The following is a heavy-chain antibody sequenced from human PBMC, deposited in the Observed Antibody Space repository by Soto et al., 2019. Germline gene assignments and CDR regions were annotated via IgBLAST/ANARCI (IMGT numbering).Heavy chain of an antibody. Sequence: PGGCLVLACAASEFTFSSYWMHWVRQAPGKGLVWVSRINSDGSSTSYADSVKGRFTISRDNAKNTLYLQMNSLRAEDTAVYYCARANPSYYYGMDVWGQGTTVTVSS. V-gene: IGHV3-74*01. J-gene: IGHJ6*02. D-gene: IGHD7-27*01. CDR3: ARANPSYYYGMDV. CDR2: INSDGSST. CDR1: EFTFSSYW.